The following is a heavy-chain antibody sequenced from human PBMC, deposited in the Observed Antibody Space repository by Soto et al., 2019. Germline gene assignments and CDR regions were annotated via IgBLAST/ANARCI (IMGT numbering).Heavy chain of an antibody. V-gene: IGHV1-69*13. J-gene: IGHJ6*02. CDR2: IIPIFGTA. D-gene: IGHD2-2*01. CDR3: ARDRGVVVPAAIGATYYYYGMDV. CDR1: GGAFSSYA. Sequence: GASLKVSCKASGGAFSSYAISWVRQAPGQGLEWMGGIIPIFGTANYAQKFQGRVTITADESTSTAYMELSSLRSEDTAVYYCARDRGVVVPAAIGATYYYYGMDVWGQGTTVTVSS.